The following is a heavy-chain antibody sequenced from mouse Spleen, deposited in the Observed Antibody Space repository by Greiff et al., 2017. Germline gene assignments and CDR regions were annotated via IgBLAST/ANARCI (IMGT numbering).Heavy chain of an antibody. Sequence: EVKLMESGPELVKPGASVKIPCKASGYTFTDYNMDWVKQSHGKSLEWIGDINPNNGGTIYNQKFKGKATLTVDKSSSTAYMELRSLTSEDTAVYYCARNYYDGSYYAMDYWGQGTSVTVSS. D-gene: IGHD1-1*01. CDR3: ARNYYDGSYYAMDY. J-gene: IGHJ4*01. CDR1: GYTFTDYN. CDR2: INPNNGGT. V-gene: IGHV1-18*01.